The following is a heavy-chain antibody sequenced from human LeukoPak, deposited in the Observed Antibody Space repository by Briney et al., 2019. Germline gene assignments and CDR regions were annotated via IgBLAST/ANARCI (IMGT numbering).Heavy chain of an antibody. V-gene: IGHV4-4*07. Sequence: SETLSLTCTVSGGSISSYYWSWIRQPAGKGLEWIRRIYTSGSTNYNPSLKSRVTMSVDTSKNQFSLKLSSVTAADTAVYYCARERRYYDSSGYYSGSYWYFDLWGRGTLVTVSS. CDR2: IYTSGST. CDR1: GGSISSYY. D-gene: IGHD3-22*01. J-gene: IGHJ2*01. CDR3: ARERRYYDSSGYYSGSYWYFDL.